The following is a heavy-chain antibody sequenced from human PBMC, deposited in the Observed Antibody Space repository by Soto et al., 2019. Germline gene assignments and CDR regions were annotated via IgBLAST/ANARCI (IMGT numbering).Heavy chain of an antibody. CDR3: AKLWFGELLSGDYFDY. Sequence: LRRSCAAGGCTFSSYALSWVCQAPGNGLEWRSSISGSGCSTYYADYVKGRFTISRDNAKNTLYLQMNSRRAEDTAVYYCAKLWFGELLSGDYFDYWGQGTLGTVSS. V-gene: IGHV3-23*01. CDR2: ISGSGCST. D-gene: IGHD3-10*01. CDR1: GCTFSSYA. J-gene: IGHJ4*02.